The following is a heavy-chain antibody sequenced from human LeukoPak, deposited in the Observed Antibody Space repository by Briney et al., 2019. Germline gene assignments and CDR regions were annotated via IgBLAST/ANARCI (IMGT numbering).Heavy chain of an antibody. J-gene: IGHJ6*03. Sequence: GGSLRLSCAASGFTFSSYSMNWVRQAPGKGLEWVSAISGSGRSTYYADSVKGRFTISRDNSKNTLYLQMNSLRAEDTAVYYCARDGSGSYYYYYYMDVWGKGTTVTISS. CDR1: GFTFSSYS. D-gene: IGHD3-10*01. CDR2: ISGSGRST. CDR3: ARDGSGSYYYYYYMDV. V-gene: IGHV3-23*01.